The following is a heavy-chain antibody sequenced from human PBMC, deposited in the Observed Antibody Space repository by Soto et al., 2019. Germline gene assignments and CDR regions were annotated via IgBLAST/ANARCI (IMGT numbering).Heavy chain of an antibody. CDR1: GYTFTSYY. CDR3: ARAQQLVLSPRGDY. D-gene: IGHD6-13*01. CDR2: INPSGGST. Sequence: QVQLVQSGAEVKKPGASVKVSCKASGYTFTSYYMHWVRQAPGQGLEWMGIINPSGGSTSYAQKFQGRVTRHRDTSTITVSMERSRLRSEDTAVYYCARAQQLVLSPRGDYWGPGTLVTVSS. V-gene: IGHV1-46*01. J-gene: IGHJ4*02.